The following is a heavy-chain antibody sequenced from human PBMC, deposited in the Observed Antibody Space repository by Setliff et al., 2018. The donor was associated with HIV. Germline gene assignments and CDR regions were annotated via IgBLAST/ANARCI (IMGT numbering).Heavy chain of an antibody. J-gene: IGHJ4*02. CDR1: GFTFNTYS. D-gene: IGHD1-1*01. V-gene: IGHV3-30*04. CDR2: ISDDGGQT. Sequence: GGSLRLSCAASGFTFNTYSIHWVRQAPGKGLEWVAVISDDGGQTYYAGSVEGRFTIFRDNSKNTMYLQMNSLRGEDTAVYYRAREKGNTTADYYLEYWGQG. CDR3: AREKGNTTADYYLEY.